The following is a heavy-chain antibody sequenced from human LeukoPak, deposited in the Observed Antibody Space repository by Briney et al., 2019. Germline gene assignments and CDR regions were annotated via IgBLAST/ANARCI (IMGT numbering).Heavy chain of an antibody. D-gene: IGHD5-12*01. CDR3: ASSGNIVATIRGPFDY. CDR1: GGSISSYY. V-gene: IGHV4-59*04. Sequence: SETLSLTCTVSGGSISSYYWSWIRQPPGKGLEWIGYIYYSGSTYYNPSLKSRVTISVDTSKNQFSLKLSSVTAADTAVYYCASSGNIVATIRGPFDYWGQGTLVTVSS. J-gene: IGHJ4*02. CDR2: IYYSGST.